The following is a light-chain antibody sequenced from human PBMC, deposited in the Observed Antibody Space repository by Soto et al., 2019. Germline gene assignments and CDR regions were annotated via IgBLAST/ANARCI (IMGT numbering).Light chain of an antibody. Sequence: EIVLTQSPATLSLSPGERATLSCRASQSVSSTYLAWYQQKPGQAPRLLIYGASTRATGIPDRFSGSGSGTDFTLTISRLEPEDFAVYYCQQWGSSSWTFGQGTKVDI. CDR3: QQWGSSSWT. J-gene: IGKJ1*01. CDR1: QSVSSTY. V-gene: IGKV3-20*01. CDR2: GAS.